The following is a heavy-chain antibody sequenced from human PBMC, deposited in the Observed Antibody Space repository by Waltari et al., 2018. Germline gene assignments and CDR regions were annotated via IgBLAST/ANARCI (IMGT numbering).Heavy chain of an antibody. CDR2: MSYGGAT. CDR3: ATYLGASLGTAAFDV. V-gene: IGHV4-39*01. Sequence: TRQPPGQGREGSATMSYGGATYSSPSLKGRVPMSRHTSKDQVSLRLGSVTAADAAVYYSATYLGASLGTAAFDVWGQGTMVTVSS. J-gene: IGHJ3*01. D-gene: IGHD1-1*01.